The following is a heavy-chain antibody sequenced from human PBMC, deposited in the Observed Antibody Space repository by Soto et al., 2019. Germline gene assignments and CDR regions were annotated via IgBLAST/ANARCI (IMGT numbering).Heavy chain of an antibody. CDR1: GFTFSSYA. D-gene: IGHD6-19*01. V-gene: IGHV3-23*01. CDR3: AKVEQTGWLVTNSYFDY. Sequence: GGSLRLSCAASGFTFSSYAMSWVRQAPGKGLEWVSAISGSGGSTYYADSVKGRFTISRDNSKNTLYLQMNSLRAEDTAVYYCAKVEQTGWLVTNSYFDYWGQGTLVTVSS. J-gene: IGHJ4*02. CDR2: ISGSGGST.